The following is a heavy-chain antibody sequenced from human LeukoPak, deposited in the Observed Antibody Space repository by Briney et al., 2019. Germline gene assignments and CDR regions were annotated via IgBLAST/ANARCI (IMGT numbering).Heavy chain of an antibody. CDR1: GGSISSGGYS. D-gene: IGHD2-15*01. J-gene: IGHJ4*02. CDR3: ARKNVVVVAATLLNYFDY. Sequence: KSSQTLSLTCAVSGGSISSGGYSWSWIRQTPGKGLEWIGYIYYSGSTYYSPSLKSRVTISVDTSKNEFSLKLSSVTAADTAVYYCARKNVVVVAATLLNYFDYWGQGTLVTVSS. CDR2: IYYSGST. V-gene: IGHV4-30-4*07.